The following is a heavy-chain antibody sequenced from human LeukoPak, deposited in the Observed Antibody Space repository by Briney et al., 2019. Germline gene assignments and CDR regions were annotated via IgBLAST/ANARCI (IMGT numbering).Heavy chain of an antibody. CDR3: ARIWPDL. J-gene: IGHJ2*01. CDR2: INHSGYT. Sequence: SETLSLTCAVYRGSFSGYYWSWIRQPPGKGLEWIGEINHSGYTNYNPSLKSRVTISVDTSKKQFSLKLNSVTAADTAVYYCARIWPDLWGRGTLVTVSS. CDR1: RGSFSGYY. V-gene: IGHV4-34*01. D-gene: IGHD3-10*01.